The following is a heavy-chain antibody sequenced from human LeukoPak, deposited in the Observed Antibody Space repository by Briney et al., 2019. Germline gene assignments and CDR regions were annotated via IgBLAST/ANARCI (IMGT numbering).Heavy chain of an antibody. V-gene: IGHV3-7*03. CDR1: GFTFSSYW. D-gene: IGHD3-9*01. CDR2: IKQDGSEK. CDR3: ARVYDILTGYLYYFDY. Sequence: GGPLRLSCAASGFTFSSYWMSWVRQAPGKGLEWVANIKQDGSEKYYVDSVKGRFTISRDNAKNSLYLQMNSLRAEDTAVYYCARVYDILTGYLYYFDYWGQGTLVTVSS. J-gene: IGHJ4*02.